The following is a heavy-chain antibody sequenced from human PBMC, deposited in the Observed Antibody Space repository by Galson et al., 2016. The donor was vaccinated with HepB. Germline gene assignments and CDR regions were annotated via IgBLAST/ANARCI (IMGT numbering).Heavy chain of an antibody. CDR3: ARDRERQVAPFTMTPPDDGYFDL. CDR1: GGTFSSYV. J-gene: IGHJ2*01. Sequence: SVKVSCKASGGTFSSYVISWVRQAPGQGLEWMGGIIPIFGTANYAQKFQGRLTITADESTSTAYMGLYRLRSEDTAVYSCARDRERQVAPFTMTPPDDGYFDLWGRGTLLTVSS. V-gene: IGHV1-69*13. CDR2: IIPIFGTA. D-gene: IGHD3-3*01.